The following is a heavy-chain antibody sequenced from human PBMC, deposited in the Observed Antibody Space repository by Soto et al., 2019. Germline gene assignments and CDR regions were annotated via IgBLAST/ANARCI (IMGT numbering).Heavy chain of an antibody. Sequence: PSETLSLTCAVYGGSFSGYYWSWIRQPPGKGLEWIGEINHSGSTNYNPSLKSRVTISVDTSKNQFSLKLSSVTAADTAVYYCARGKGASRYYDSSGYKKLDYWGQGTLVTVSS. V-gene: IGHV4-34*01. J-gene: IGHJ4*02. CDR3: ARGKGASRYYDSSGYKKLDY. CDR1: GGSFSGYY. D-gene: IGHD3-22*01. CDR2: INHSGST.